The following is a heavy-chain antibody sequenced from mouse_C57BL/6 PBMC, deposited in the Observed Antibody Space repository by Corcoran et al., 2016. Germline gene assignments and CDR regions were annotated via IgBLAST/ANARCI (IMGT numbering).Heavy chain of an antibody. V-gene: IGHV1-19*01. Sequence: EVHLQQSGPVLLKPGASVKMSCKTSGYTFTDNYMNWVKQSHGKSHEWIRGINPYNGGTSYNQKFKGKATLNVDKSSSTAYMELNSLTSEDSAVYYCAREEASDYGGQGSSVTVSS. J-gene: IGHJ4*01. CDR2: INPYNGGT. CDR1: GYTFTDNY. CDR3: AREEASDY. D-gene: IGHD3-2*02.